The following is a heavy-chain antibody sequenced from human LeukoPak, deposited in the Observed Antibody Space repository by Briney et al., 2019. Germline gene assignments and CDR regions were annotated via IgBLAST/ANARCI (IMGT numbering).Heavy chain of an antibody. CDR3: ARRSGIAVAGAFDY. Sequence: GGSLRLSCAASGFTFSSYGIHWVRQAPGKGLEWVAAISNDGSHESYADSMKGRFTISRDNSKNTLYLQMNSLRAEDTAVYYCARRSGIAVAGAFDYWGQGTLVTVSS. J-gene: IGHJ4*02. CDR1: GFTFSSYG. V-gene: IGHV3-30*03. CDR2: ISNDGSHE. D-gene: IGHD6-19*01.